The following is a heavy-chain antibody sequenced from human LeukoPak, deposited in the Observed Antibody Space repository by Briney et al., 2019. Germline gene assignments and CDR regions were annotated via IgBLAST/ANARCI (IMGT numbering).Heavy chain of an antibody. D-gene: IGHD3-22*01. Sequence: ASVKVSCKASGYTFTSYYMHWVRQAPGQGLEWMGWINPNSGGTNYAQKFQGRVTMTRDTSISTAYMELSRLRSDDTAVYYCARDQDDSSGVDYWGQGTLVTVSS. CDR1: GYTFTSYY. V-gene: IGHV1-2*02. J-gene: IGHJ4*02. CDR3: ARDQDDSSGVDY. CDR2: INPNSGGT.